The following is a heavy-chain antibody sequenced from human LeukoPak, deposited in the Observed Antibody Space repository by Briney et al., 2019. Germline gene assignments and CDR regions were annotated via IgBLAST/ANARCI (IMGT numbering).Heavy chain of an antibody. Sequence: GGSLRLSCAASGFTFSSYDMRWVRQATGKGLEWVSAIGTAGDTYYPGSVKGRFTISRENAKNPLYLQMNSLRAGDTAVYYCARGGGSYYTDGEFDYWGQGTMVTVSS. CDR2: IGTAGDT. CDR1: GFTFSSYD. CDR3: ARGGGSYYTDGEFDY. V-gene: IGHV3-13*01. J-gene: IGHJ4*01. D-gene: IGHD1-26*01.